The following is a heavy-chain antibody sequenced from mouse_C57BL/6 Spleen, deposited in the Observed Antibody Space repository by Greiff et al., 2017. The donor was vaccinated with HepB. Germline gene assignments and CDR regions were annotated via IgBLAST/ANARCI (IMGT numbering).Heavy chain of an antibody. Sequence: EVQRVESGGGLVKPGGSLKLSCAASGFTFSDYGMHWVRQAPEKGLEWVAYISSGSSTIYYADTVKGRFTLSRDNAKNTLFLQMTSLRSEDTAMYYCARREGYGYDVPSYYAMDYWGQGTSVTVSS. D-gene: IGHD2-2*01. CDR3: ARREGYGYDVPSYYAMDY. V-gene: IGHV5-17*01. J-gene: IGHJ4*01. CDR1: GFTFSDYG. CDR2: ISSGSSTI.